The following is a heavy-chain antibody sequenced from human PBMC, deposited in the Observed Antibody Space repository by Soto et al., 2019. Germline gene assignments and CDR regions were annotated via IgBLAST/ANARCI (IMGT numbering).Heavy chain of an antibody. Sequence: ASVKVSCKAPGGTFRNYAINWVRQAPGQGLEWMAGIIPVFGTANYAQKFQGRVTITADESTSTAYMELSSLRSEDTAMYYCARGRFYALFGVEKNSFDYWGQGTLVTVS. D-gene: IGHD3-3*01. CDR2: IIPVFGTA. CDR3: ARGRFYALFGVEKNSFDY. CDR1: GGTFRNYA. V-gene: IGHV1-69*13. J-gene: IGHJ4*02.